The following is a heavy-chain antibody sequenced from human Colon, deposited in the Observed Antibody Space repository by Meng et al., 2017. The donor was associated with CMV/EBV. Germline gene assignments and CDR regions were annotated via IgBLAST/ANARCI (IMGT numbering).Heavy chain of an antibody. V-gene: IGHV3-30-3*01. Sequence: GESLKISCAASRFAFSFYAMHWVRQAPGKGLEWVAAISKDGTSIYYAESVKGRFTTSRDNSKNTLFLQMNSLRPEDTAIYYCARPADVLVIAKGLDYWGQGTLVTVSS. CDR1: RFAFSFYA. CDR3: ARPADVLVIAKGLDY. D-gene: IGHD2-15*01. CDR2: ISKDGTSI. J-gene: IGHJ4*02.